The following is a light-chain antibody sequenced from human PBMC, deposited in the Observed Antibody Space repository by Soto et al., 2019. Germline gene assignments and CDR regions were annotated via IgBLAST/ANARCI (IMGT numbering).Light chain of an antibody. J-gene: IGKJ2*01. CDR2: AAS. V-gene: IGKV1-39*01. CDR3: QQSHSIPYT. Sequence: DIQMTQSPSSLSASVGDRDTITCRASQTISSYLNWYQQKPGKTPKLLLYAASILQSGVPSRFSGSGSGTDFTLTISSLQPEDFATYYCQQSHSIPYTFGQGTKLEIK. CDR1: QTISSY.